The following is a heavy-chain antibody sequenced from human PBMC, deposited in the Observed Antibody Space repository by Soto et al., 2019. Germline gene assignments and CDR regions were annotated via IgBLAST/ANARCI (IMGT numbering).Heavy chain of an antibody. J-gene: IGHJ4*02. CDR2: ISYDGSNK. Sequence: GGSLRLSCAASGFTFSSYAMHWVRQAPGKGLEWVAVISYDGSNKYYADSVKGRFTISRDNSKNTLYLQMNSLRAEDTAVYYCARDRGPLDSSGYYVGPYYWGQGTLVTVSS. D-gene: IGHD3-22*01. V-gene: IGHV3-30-3*01. CDR1: GFTFSSYA. CDR3: ARDRGPLDSSGYYVGPYY.